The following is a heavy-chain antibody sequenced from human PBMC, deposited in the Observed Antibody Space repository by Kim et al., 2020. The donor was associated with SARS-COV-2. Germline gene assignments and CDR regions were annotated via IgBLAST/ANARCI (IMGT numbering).Heavy chain of an antibody. V-gene: IGHV6-1*01. CDR3: ARSSTSLWVAFDI. D-gene: IGHD2-2*01. Sequence: YAVSVKSRITINPDTSKNQFSLQLNSVTPEDTAVYYCARSSTSLWVAFDIWGQGTMVTVSS. J-gene: IGHJ3*02.